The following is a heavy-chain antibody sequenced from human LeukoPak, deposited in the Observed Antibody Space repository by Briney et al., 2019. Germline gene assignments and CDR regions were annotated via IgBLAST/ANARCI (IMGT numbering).Heavy chain of an antibody. V-gene: IGHV3-30*04. D-gene: IGHD3-3*01. CDR1: GFTFSSYA. CDR2: ISYDGSNK. CDR3: ARLSQGRYGFWNAHRPNSFDI. J-gene: IGHJ3*02. Sequence: PGRSLRLSCAASGFTFSSYAMHWVRQAPGKGLEWVAVISYDGSNKYYADSVKGRFTISRDNSKNTLFLQMNSLRAGDTAVYYCARLSQGRYGFWNAHRPNSFDIWGQGTMVTVSS.